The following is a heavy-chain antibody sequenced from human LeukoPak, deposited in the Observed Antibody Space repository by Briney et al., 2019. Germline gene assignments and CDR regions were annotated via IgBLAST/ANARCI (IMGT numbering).Heavy chain of an antibody. V-gene: IGHV4-4*07. J-gene: IGHJ4*02. CDR2: IYTSGST. D-gene: IGHD6-13*01. Sequence: SETLSLTCTVSGGSISSYYWSWIRQPAGKRLEWIGRIYTSGSTNYNPSLKSRVTMSVDTSKNQFSLKLSSVTAADTAVYYCAREPAPAAGKGYYFDYWGQGTLVTVSS. CDR3: AREPAPAAGKGYYFDY. CDR1: GGSISSYY.